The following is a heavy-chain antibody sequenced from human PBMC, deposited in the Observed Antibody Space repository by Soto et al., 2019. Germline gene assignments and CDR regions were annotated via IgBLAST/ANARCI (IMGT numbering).Heavy chain of an antibody. CDR3: ARDVRSRRYDL. CDR2: IWYDGSNK. CDR1: GFTFRNYG. D-gene: IGHD3-10*02. V-gene: IGHV3-33*01. J-gene: IGHJ5*02. Sequence: QVQLVESGGGVVQPGRSLRLSCAASGFTFRNYGMHWVRQAPGKGLEWLAVIWYDGSNKYYADSVKGRFTISRDNSKNTLYLDINSVTDEDTAVYCCARDVRSRRYDLWGQGTLVIVSS.